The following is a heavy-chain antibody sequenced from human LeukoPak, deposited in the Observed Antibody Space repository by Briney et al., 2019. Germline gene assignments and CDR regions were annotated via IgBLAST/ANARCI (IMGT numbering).Heavy chain of an antibody. CDR3: ARSKGRSNVP. CDR1: GFTSSKYM. J-gene: IGHJ5*02. CDR2: ITVEGTGA. Sequence: GGSLRDSCVDPGFTSSKYMMYSGRQPPGKGLVWVSRITVEGTGADYADSVRGRFTISRDNAKNTLYLQMNSLTAEDTAIYYCARSKGRSNVPWGQGNLVSVSS. V-gene: IGHV3-74*01. D-gene: IGHD6-13*01.